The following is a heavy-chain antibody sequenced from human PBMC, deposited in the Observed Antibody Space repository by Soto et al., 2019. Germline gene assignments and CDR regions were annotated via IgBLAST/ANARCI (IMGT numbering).Heavy chain of an antibody. Sequence: GGSLRLSCAASGFTFSSYAMSWVRQAPGKGLEWVSAISGSGGSTYHADSVKGRFTISRDNSKNTLYLQMNSLRAEDTAVYYCAKDASYDYIWGSYPQGDYYYYMDVWGKGTTVTVSS. CDR2: ISGSGGST. J-gene: IGHJ6*03. V-gene: IGHV3-23*01. D-gene: IGHD3-16*02. CDR3: AKDASYDYIWGSYPQGDYYYYMDV. CDR1: GFTFSSYA.